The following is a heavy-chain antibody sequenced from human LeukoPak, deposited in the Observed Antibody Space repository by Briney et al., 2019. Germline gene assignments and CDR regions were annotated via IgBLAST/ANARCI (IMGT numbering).Heavy chain of an antibody. Sequence: PGGSLRLSCAASGFTFSSYSMNWVRQAPGKGLEWVSSISSSSSYIYYADSVKGRFTISRDNAKNSLYLQMNSLRAEDTAVYYCARVHIEYSSSSGAFDIWGQETMVTVSS. CDR3: ARVHIEYSSSSGAFDI. CDR2: ISSSSSYI. J-gene: IGHJ3*02. CDR1: GFTFSSYS. V-gene: IGHV3-21*01. D-gene: IGHD6-6*01.